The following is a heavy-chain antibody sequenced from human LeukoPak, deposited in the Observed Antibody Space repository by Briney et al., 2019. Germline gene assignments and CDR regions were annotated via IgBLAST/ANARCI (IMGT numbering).Heavy chain of an antibody. V-gene: IGHV7-4-1*02. CDR2: INTNTGNP. Sequence: ASVKVSCKASGYTFTSYAMNWVRQAPGQGLEWMGWINTNTGNPTYAQGFTGRFVFSLDTSVSTAYLQISSLKAEDTDVYYCARDLVETFEHIVVVTAIQLDYWGQGTLVTVSS. CDR1: GYTFTSYA. D-gene: IGHD2-21*02. CDR3: ARDLVETFEHIVVVTAIQLDY. J-gene: IGHJ4*02.